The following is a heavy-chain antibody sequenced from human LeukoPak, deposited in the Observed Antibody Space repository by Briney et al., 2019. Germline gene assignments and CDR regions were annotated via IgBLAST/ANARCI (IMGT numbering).Heavy chain of an antibody. CDR3: ARVVDYDFWSGYTTLGY. Sequence: ASVKVSCKASGYTFTIYDISWVRQAPGQGLEWMGWISAYNGNTNYAQKLQGRVTMTTDTSTSTAYMELRSLRSDDTAVYYCARVVDYDFWSGYTTLGYWGQGTLVTVSS. D-gene: IGHD3-3*01. CDR1: GYTFTIYD. V-gene: IGHV1-18*01. J-gene: IGHJ4*02. CDR2: ISAYNGNT.